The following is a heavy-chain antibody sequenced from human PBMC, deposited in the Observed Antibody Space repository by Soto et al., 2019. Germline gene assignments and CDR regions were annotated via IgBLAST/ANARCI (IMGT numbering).Heavy chain of an antibody. V-gene: IGHV6-1*01. Sequence: SQTLSLTYAISRDSVSSNSAALNWIRQSPSRGLEWLGRTYYRSKWYNDYAVSVKSRITINPDTSKNQFSLQLNSVTPEDTAVYYCERGSFYSYGIDVWRPGSMVTDCS. D-gene: IGHD1-26*01. CDR2: TYYRSKWYN. CDR1: RDSVSSNSAA. J-gene: IGHJ6*02. CDR3: ERGSFYSYGIDV.